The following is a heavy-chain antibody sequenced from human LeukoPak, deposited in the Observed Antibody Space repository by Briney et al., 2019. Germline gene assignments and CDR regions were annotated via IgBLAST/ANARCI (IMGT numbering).Heavy chain of an antibody. CDR1: GDSISIYY. CDR2: IDHTGST. Sequence: PSETLSLTCTVSGDSISIYYWTWLRQPPGKGLEWIGYIDHTGSTNYNPSLNSRVTISRDTSKNDFSLRLTSVTATDTAVYFCARGRVSSSTWYSTYYYYFYMDVWGKGTTVIVSS. V-gene: IGHV4-59*01. J-gene: IGHJ6*03. CDR3: ARGRVSSSTWYSTYYYYFYMDV. D-gene: IGHD6-13*01.